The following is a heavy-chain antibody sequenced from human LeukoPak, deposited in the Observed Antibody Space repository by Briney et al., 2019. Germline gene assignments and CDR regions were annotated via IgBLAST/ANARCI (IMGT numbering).Heavy chain of an antibody. Sequence: ASVKVSCKVSGYTLTELSMHWVRQAPGKGLEWMGGFDPEDGETIYAQKFQGRVTMTEDTSTDTAYMELSSLRSEDTAVYYCATQHPKYNWNDVFPPLDYWGQGTLVTVSS. D-gene: IGHD1-1*01. CDR1: GYTLTELS. V-gene: IGHV1-24*01. CDR2: FDPEDGET. CDR3: ATQHPKYNWNDVFPPLDY. J-gene: IGHJ4*02.